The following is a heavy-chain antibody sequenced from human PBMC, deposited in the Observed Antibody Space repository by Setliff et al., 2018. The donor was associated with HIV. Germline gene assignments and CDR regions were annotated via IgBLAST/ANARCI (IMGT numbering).Heavy chain of an antibody. Sequence: SETLSLTCTVSGDSVSSSSNYWSWIRQPAGKGLEWIGRIYPSGATNYNPSLNNRVNISRDNSKNTLYLQMDSLRAEDTAVYYCAKDRGSFITVGPSAPQYYFDYWGQGTQVTVSS. J-gene: IGHJ4*02. CDR3: AKDRGSFITVGPSAPQYYFDY. CDR2: IYPSGAT. V-gene: IGHV4-61*02. D-gene: IGHD2-2*01. CDR1: GDSVSSSSNY.